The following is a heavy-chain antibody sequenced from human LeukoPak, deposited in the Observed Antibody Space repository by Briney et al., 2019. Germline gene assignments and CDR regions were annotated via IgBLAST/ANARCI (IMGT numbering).Heavy chain of an antibody. CDR3: ARESDKIGFDFDY. CDR2: TYYRSKWYN. J-gene: IGHJ4*02. V-gene: IGHV6-1*01. Sequence: SQTLSLTCAISGESVSTNNTAWNWIRQSPSRGLEWLGRTYYRSKWYNDYAISVKSRITINPDTSKNQFSLQLYSVTPEDTAVYYCARESDKIGFDFDYWGQGTLVTVSS. CDR1: GESVSTNNTA. D-gene: IGHD2-21*01.